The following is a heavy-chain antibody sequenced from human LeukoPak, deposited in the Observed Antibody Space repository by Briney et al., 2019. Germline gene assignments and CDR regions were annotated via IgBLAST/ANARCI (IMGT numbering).Heavy chain of an antibody. CDR3: ARDRSYYDSSGLPY. Sequence: PGGSLRLSCAASGFTFSDYYMSWIRQAPGKGLEWVSYISSSGSTIYYADSVKGRFTISRDNAKNSLCLQMNSLRAEDTAVYYCARDRSYYDSSGLPYWGQGTLVTVSS. CDR1: GFTFSDYY. CDR2: ISSSGSTI. V-gene: IGHV3-11*01. J-gene: IGHJ4*02. D-gene: IGHD3-22*01.